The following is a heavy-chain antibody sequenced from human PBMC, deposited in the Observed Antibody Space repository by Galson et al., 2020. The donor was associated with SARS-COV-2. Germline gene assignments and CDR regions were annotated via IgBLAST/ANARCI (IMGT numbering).Heavy chain of an antibody. V-gene: IGHV4-39*01. CDR3: ARCSSSWAFWGYYGMDV. CDR1: GGSISSSSYY. Sequence: ETSETLSLTCTVSGGSISSSSYYWGWIRQPPGKGLEWIGSIYYSGSTYYNPSLKSRVTISVDTSKNQFSLKLSSVTAADTAVYYCARCSSSWAFWGYYGMDVWGPGTTVTVSS. J-gene: IGHJ6*02. D-gene: IGHD6-13*01. CDR2: IYYSGST.